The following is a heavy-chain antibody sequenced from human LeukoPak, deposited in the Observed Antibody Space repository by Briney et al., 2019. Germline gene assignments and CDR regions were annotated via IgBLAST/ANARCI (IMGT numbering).Heavy chain of an antibody. CDR1: GYTFTSYG. CDR2: ISAYNGNT. CDR3: AKEHPTDALQIFDY. J-gene: IGHJ4*02. D-gene: IGHD2-21*01. V-gene: IGHV1-18*01. Sequence: ASVKVSCKASGYTFTSYGISWVRQAPGQGLEWMGWISAYNGNTNYAQKLQGRVTMTRDMSTSTVYMDLSSLRSEDTAVYYCAKEHPTDALQIFDYWGQGTLVTVSS.